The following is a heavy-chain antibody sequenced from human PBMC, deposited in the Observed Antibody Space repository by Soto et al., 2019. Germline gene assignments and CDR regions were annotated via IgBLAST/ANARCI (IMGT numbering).Heavy chain of an antibody. J-gene: IGHJ5*02. CDR1: GFTFSSYA. V-gene: IGHV3-30-3*01. CDR3: ARDLFDP. Sequence: QVQLVESGGGVVQPGRSLRLSCAASGFTFSSYAMHWVRQAPGKGLEWVAVISYDGSNKYYADSVKGRFTISRDNSKNKLYLQMNSLRAEDTAVYYCARDLFDPWGQGTLVTVSS. CDR2: ISYDGSNK.